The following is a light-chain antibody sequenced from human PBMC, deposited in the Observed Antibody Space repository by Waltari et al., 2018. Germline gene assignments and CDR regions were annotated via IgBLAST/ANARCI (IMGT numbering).Light chain of an antibody. CDR3: QQGNTYPRT. J-gene: IGKJ1*01. V-gene: IGKV1-17*01. CDR1: QGISNY. Sequence: DIQMSQSPPSLSASVGDRVTITCRASQGISNYLNWYQQKPGKAPKLLIYYANSLASGVPSRFSGSGSGTEFTLTISSLQPEDCANYYCQQGNTYPRTFGQGTKVEIK. CDR2: YAN.